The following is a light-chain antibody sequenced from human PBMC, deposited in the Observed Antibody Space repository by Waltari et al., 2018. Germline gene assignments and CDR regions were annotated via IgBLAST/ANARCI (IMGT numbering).Light chain of an antibody. V-gene: IGKV1-39*01. Sequence: DIQMTQSPSSLSASIGDRVTITCRASQSITNYCNWYQQKPGKAPKLLIYGASSLQSWVPSRFSGSASGTGFTLSISSLQADDFATYYCQQTYSTPYTFGQGTRLDIK. CDR3: QQTYSTPYT. CDR2: GAS. J-gene: IGKJ2*01. CDR1: QSITNY.